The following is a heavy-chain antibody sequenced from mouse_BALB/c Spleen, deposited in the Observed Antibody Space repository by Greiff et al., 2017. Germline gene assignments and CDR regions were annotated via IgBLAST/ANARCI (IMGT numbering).Heavy chain of an antibody. Sequence: EVQLVESGGDLVKPGGSLKLSCAASGFTFSSYGMSWVRQTPDKRLEWVATISSGGSYTYYPDSVKGRFTISRDNARNTLYLQMSSLKSEDTAMYYCARGGLRYWYFDVWGAGTTVTVSS. V-gene: IGHV5-6*01. D-gene: IGHD1-1*01. J-gene: IGHJ1*01. CDR3: ARGGLRYWYFDV. CDR1: GFTFSSYG. CDR2: ISSGGSYT.